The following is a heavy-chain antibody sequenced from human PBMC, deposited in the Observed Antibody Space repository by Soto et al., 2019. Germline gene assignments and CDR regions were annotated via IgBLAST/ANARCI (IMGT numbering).Heavy chain of an antibody. V-gene: IGHV1-3*01. J-gene: IGHJ6*02. D-gene: IGHD5-12*01. CDR3: GRPAGGATRQTLYHAMGV. Sequence: QVHLVQSGAEVKKPGASVKVSCMASGYTFTSYAIHWVRQAPGQSPEWLGWINSANGDTKYSRKFQGRVTLSRDTYASTDYMELSSLRSEDTDIYYCGRPAGGATRQTLYHAMGVWGQGTTVTV. CDR2: INSANGDT. CDR1: GYTFTSYA.